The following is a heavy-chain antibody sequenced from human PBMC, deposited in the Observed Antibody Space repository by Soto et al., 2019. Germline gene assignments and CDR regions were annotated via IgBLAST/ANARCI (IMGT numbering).Heavy chain of an antibody. D-gene: IGHD3-22*01. Sequence: QGQLVQSGAEVKKPGASVRVSCKASGYTFTSYGISWVRQAPGQGLEWMGWISTHNGNTNYAQKAQGRVTMTTDRSTSTAYLELRSLRPDDTAVYYCARNYYDSSGSSLYYFDYWGQGTLVTVSS. J-gene: IGHJ4*02. V-gene: IGHV1-18*01. CDR2: ISTHNGNT. CDR1: GYTFTSYG. CDR3: ARNYYDSSGSSLYYFDY.